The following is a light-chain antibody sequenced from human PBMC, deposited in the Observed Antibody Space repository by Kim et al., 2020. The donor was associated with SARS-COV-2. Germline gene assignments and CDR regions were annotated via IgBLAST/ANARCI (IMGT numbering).Light chain of an antibody. J-gene: IGKJ2*03. CDR1: QSVSSSY. Sequence: SPGERATLSHRASQSVSSSYLAWYQQKPGQAPRLLIYGASSRATGSPDRFSGSGSGTDFTLTISRLEPEDFAVYYCQQYGSSPLYSFGQGTKLEI. V-gene: IGKV3-20*01. CDR2: GAS. CDR3: QQYGSSPLYS.